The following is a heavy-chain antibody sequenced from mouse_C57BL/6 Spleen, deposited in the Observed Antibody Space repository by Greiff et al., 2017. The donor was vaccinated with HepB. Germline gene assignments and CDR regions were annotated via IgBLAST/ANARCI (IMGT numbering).Heavy chain of an antibody. V-gene: IGHV3-6*01. D-gene: IGHD1-1*01. CDR3: ANYGSKRGFDY. CDR1: GYSITSGYY. CDR2: ISYDGSN. Sequence: EVQLVESGPGLVKPSQSLSLTCSVTGYSITSGYYWNWIRQFPGNKLEWMGYISYDGSNNYNPSLKNRISITRDTSKNQFFLKLNSVTTEDTATYYCANYGSKRGFDYWGQGTTLTVSS. J-gene: IGHJ2*01.